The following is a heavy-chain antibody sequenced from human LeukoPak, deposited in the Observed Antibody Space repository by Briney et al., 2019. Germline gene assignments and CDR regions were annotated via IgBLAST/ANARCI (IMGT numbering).Heavy chain of an antibody. V-gene: IGHV1-24*01. Sequence: ASVQVSCKVSGYTLTELSMHWVRQAPGKGLEWMGGFDPEDGETIYAQKFQGRVTMTEDTSTDTAYMELSSLRSEDTAVYYCATYSMIVVVISGLGHFDYWGQGTLVTVSS. CDR1: GYTLTELS. D-gene: IGHD3-22*01. CDR2: FDPEDGET. J-gene: IGHJ4*02. CDR3: ATYSMIVVVISGLGHFDY.